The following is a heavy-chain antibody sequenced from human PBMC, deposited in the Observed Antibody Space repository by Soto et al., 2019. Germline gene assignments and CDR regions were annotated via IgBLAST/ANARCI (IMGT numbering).Heavy chain of an antibody. CDR2: IKNRANSYAT. CDR1: GFTFSDPY. CDR3: TRAPSYYRSGSYH. D-gene: IGHD3-10*01. J-gene: IGHJ4*02. V-gene: IGHV3-72*01. Sequence: PGGSLRLSCAASGFTFSDPYMDWVRQAPGKGLQWVGRIKNRANSYATDYAASVKGRFTISRDDSKNSVFLQMDSLKTEDTALYYCTRAPSYYRSGSYHWGQGTLVTVSS.